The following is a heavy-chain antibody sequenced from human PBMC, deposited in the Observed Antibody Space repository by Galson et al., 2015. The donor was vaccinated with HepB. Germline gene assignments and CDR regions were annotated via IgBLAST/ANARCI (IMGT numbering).Heavy chain of an antibody. J-gene: IGHJ4*02. CDR3: ARGRAYYYDSSGYYPGDY. Sequence: SVKVSCKASGYTFTSYGISWVRQAPGQGLEWMGWISAYNGNTNYAQKLQGRVTMTTDTSTSTAYMELRSLRSDDTAVYYCARGRAYYYDSSGYYPGDYWGQGTLVTVSS. D-gene: IGHD3-22*01. CDR1: GYTFTSYG. CDR2: ISAYNGNT. V-gene: IGHV1-18*01.